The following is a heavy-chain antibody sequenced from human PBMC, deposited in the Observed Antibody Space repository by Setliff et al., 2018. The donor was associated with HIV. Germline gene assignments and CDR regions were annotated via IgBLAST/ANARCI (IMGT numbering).Heavy chain of an antibody. Sequence: TSETLSLTCTVSGDSISSNNYYWAWIRQSPGKGLEWIGCIFYGGSVYGSGRTFFNPSLKSRVTISVDASKNLVSLNPNSVTAADTAIYYCARGVARQVVIDRWFDPWGQGTPVTVSS. D-gene: IGHD2-21*01. J-gene: IGHJ5*02. V-gene: IGHV4-39*07. CDR2: IFYGGSVYGSGRT. CDR3: ARGVARQVVIDRWFDP. CDR1: GDSISSNNYY.